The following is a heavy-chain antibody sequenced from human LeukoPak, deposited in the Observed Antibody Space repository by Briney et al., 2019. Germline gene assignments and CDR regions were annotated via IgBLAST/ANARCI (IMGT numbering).Heavy chain of an antibody. CDR1: GGSISSSSYY. CDR3: ARDIVGATTVG. D-gene: IGHD1-26*01. V-gene: IGHV4-39*07. J-gene: IGHJ4*02. Sequence: SETLSLTCTVSGGSISSSSYYWGWIRQPPGKGLEWIGSIYYSGSTYYNPSLKSRVTISVDTSKNQFSLKLSSVTAADTAVYYCARDIVGATTVGWGQGTLVTVSS. CDR2: IYYSGST.